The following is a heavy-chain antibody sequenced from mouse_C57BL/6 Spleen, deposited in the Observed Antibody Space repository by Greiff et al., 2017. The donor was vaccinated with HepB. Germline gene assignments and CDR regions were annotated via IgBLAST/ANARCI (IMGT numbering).Heavy chain of an antibody. Sequence: EVKLMESGGDLVKPGGSLKLSCAASGFTFSSYGMSWVRQTPDKRLEWVATISSGGSYTYYPDSVKGRFTISRDNAKNTLYLQMSSLKSEDTAMYYCARQPTNYYGSSYDWYFDVWGTGTTVTVSS. D-gene: IGHD1-1*01. CDR2: ISSGGSYT. J-gene: IGHJ1*03. CDR3: ARQPTNYYGSSYDWYFDV. CDR1: GFTFSSYG. V-gene: IGHV5-6*01.